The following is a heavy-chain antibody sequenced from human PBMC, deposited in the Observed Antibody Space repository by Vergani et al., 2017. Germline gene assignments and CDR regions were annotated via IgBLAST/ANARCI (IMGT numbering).Heavy chain of an antibody. J-gene: IGHJ6*03. CDR3: ARDCPYSSSWIQNYYYYYMDV. Sequence: QVQLQESGPGLVKPSQTLSLTCTVSGGSISSGSYYWSWIRQPAGKGLEWIGRIYHSGSTYYNPSLKSRVTISVDTSKNQFSLKLSSVTAADTAVYYCARDCPYSSSWIQNYYYYYMDVWGKGTTVTVSS. CDR1: GGSISSGSYY. CDR2: IYHSGST. V-gene: IGHV4-61*02. D-gene: IGHD6-13*01.